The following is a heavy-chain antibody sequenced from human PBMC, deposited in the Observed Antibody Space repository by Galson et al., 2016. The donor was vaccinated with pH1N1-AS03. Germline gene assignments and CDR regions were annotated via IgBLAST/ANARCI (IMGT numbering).Heavy chain of an antibody. CDR2: ISPGNGNT. D-gene: IGHD5-18*01. CDR3: ATLYTYGFNAFDY. V-gene: IGHV1-3*01. J-gene: IGHJ4*02. CDR1: GYNFINYA. Sequence: SVKVSCKASGYNFINYAIHWVRQAPGQSLEWMGRISPGNGNTQFSQKFQGKVTLTRDTSATTAYMELSSLRSEDTAVYYCATLYTYGFNAFDYWGQGTLVTVPS.